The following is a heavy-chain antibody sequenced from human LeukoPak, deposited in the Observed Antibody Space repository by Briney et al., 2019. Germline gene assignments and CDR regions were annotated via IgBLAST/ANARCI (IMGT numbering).Heavy chain of an antibody. CDR3: ARDRPRSDSYYVFDY. D-gene: IGHD3-10*01. J-gene: IGHJ4*02. V-gene: IGHV3-48*03. CDR2: INSGVTTK. Sequence: GGPLRLSCEASGYSFSNHEMNWVRQAPGKGLEWLSYINSGVTTKYYADSVKGRFTISRDNAKNSLYLQMNSLRADDTAVYYCARDRPRSDSYYVFDYWGQGNLVIVSS. CDR1: GYSFSNHE.